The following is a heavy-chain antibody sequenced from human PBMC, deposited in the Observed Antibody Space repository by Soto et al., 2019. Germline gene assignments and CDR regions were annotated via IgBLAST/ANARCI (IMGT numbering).Heavy chain of an antibody. CDR2: IYYSGST. CDR1: GGSISSGGYY. CDR3: ARDPLPIPQDFWRRDYYYYGMDV. J-gene: IGHJ6*02. Sequence: PSETLSLTCTVSGGSISSGGYYWSWIRQHPGKGLEWIGYIYYSGSTYYNPSLKSRVTISVDTSKNQFSLKLSSVTAADTAVYYCARDPLPIPQDFWRRDYYYYGMDVWGQGTTVTVSS. D-gene: IGHD3-3*01. V-gene: IGHV4-31*03.